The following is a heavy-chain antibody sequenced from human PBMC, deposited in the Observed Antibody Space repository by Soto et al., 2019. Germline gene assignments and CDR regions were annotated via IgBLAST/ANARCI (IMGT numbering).Heavy chain of an antibody. Sequence: ASEALSLTCTVSGGSISKFYWSWIRQPPGKGLEWIGYVYYTGSTSYNPSLKRRVTFSADSSRGQFSLRLNSVTAADTAVYYCARTVLGPDLLADSFVDYYYYMDVWGQGTTVTVSS. V-gene: IGHV4-59*08. CDR1: GGSISKFY. CDR3: ARTVLGPDLLADSFVDYYYYMDV. J-gene: IGHJ6*03. CDR2: VYYTGST. D-gene: IGHD3-9*01.